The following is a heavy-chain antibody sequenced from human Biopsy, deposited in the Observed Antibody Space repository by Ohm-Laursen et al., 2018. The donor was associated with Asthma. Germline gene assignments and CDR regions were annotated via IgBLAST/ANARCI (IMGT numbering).Heavy chain of an antibody. J-gene: IGHJ4*02. CDR3: VRAVRNEQWLAPFDY. Sequence: SQTLSLTCTVSGDSISSGTYYWSWIRQHPGKGLEWIGYIYYSVSTYYNPSLKSRITMSVDTSKNRMFLELTSVTAADTAIYYCVRAVRNEQWLAPFDYWGQGKPVTVSS. V-gene: IGHV4-31*03. CDR2: IYYSVST. CDR1: GDSISSGTYY. D-gene: IGHD6-19*01.